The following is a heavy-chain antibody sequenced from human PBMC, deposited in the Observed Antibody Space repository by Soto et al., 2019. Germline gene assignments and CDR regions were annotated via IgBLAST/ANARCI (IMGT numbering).Heavy chain of an antibody. CDR2: ISGSSSFM. V-gene: IGHV3-21*04. Sequence: GGSLRLSCAASGFTFSTYNMNWVRQAPGKGLEWVSSISGSSSFMEYADSVTGRFTISRDNSKNTLYLQMNSLRAEDTAVYYCSKEDFWSAPRHPFDYWGQGTLVTVSS. J-gene: IGHJ4*02. CDR1: GFTFSTYN. CDR3: SKEDFWSAPRHPFDY. D-gene: IGHD3-3*01.